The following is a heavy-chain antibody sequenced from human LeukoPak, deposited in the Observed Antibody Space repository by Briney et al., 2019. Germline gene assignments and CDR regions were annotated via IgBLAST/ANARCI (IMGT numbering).Heavy chain of an antibody. CDR2: IYYSGST. CDR3: ARDRSQRVGWVWYFDL. D-gene: IGHD1-26*01. Sequence: SETLSLTCTVSGGSIISSNYYWAWIRQPPGKGLEWIGSIYYSGSTSYNPSLKSRVTISVDTSKNQFSLRLTSVTAADTAMYYCARDRSQRVGWVWYFDLWGRGTLVTVSS. CDR1: GGSIISSNYY. V-gene: IGHV4-39*07. J-gene: IGHJ2*01.